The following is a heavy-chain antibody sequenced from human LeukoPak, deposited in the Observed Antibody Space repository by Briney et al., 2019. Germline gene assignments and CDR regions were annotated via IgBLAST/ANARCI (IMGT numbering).Heavy chain of an antibody. CDR3: ARDQGTLSITVPGFLDY. V-gene: IGHV3-33*01. CDR2: IWYDGSKK. J-gene: IGHJ4*02. D-gene: IGHD6-13*01. CDR1: GLSISGNG. Sequence: GWSLRLSCAVSGLSISGNGMHWVRQAPGKGLERVALIWYDGSKKYYADSVKGRFTISRDNSKTTMYLEMSSLRAEDTAVYYCARDQGTLSITVPGFLDYWGQGTLVTVSS.